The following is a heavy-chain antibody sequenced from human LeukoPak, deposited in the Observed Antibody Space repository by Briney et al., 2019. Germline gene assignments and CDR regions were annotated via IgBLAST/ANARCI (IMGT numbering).Heavy chain of an antibody. D-gene: IGHD3-10*01. J-gene: IGHJ6*03. CDR2: ISSSSSYI. CDR1: GFTFSSYE. V-gene: IGHV3-21*01. Sequence: PGGSLRLSCAASGFTFSSYEMNWVRQAPGKGLEWVSSISSSSSYIYYADSVKGRFTISRDNAKNSLYLQMNSLRAEDTAVYYCARGPPRDYYMDVWGKGTTVTVSS. CDR3: ARGPPRDYYMDV.